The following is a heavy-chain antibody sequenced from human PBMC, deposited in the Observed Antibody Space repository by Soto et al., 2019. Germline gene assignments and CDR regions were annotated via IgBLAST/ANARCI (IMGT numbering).Heavy chain of an antibody. CDR1: GFTFSGSA. Sequence: GGSLRLSCAASGFTFSGSAMHWVRQASGKGLEWVGRIRSKANSYATAYAASVKGRFTISRDDSKNTAYLQMNSLKTEDTAVYYCARRREDSSSWYDRNYYYYYGMDVWGQGTTVTVSS. D-gene: IGHD6-13*01. J-gene: IGHJ6*02. CDR3: ARRREDSSSWYDRNYYYYYGMDV. CDR2: IRSKANSYAT. V-gene: IGHV3-73*01.